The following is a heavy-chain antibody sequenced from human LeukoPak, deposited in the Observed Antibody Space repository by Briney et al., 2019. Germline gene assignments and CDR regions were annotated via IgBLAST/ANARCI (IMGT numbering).Heavy chain of an antibody. J-gene: IGHJ5*01. D-gene: IGHD2-21*02. CDR1: GYTFTGYF. CDR3: ARMALDGGDSIGFDS. CDR2: INPKIGDA. V-gene: IGHV1-2*02. Sequence: ASVKVSCKASGYTFTGYFIHWVRQAPGQGLEGMGWINPKIGDASYAQKFQDRVTMTRDRSINTAYMELSRLTSDDTAVYYCARMALDGGDSIGFDSWGQGTLVTVSS.